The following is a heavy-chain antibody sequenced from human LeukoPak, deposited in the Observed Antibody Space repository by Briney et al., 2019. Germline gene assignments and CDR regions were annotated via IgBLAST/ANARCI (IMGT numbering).Heavy chain of an antibody. CDR1: GYTFTSYA. Sequence: ASVKVSFKASGYTFTSYAMNWVRQAPGQGLEWMGWINTNTGNPTYAQGFTGRFVFSLDTSVSTAYLQISSLKAEDTAVYYCARVQQPLKTPPYYYYYGMDVWGQGTTVTVSS. D-gene: IGHD6-13*01. V-gene: IGHV7-4-1*02. J-gene: IGHJ6*02. CDR2: INTNTGNP. CDR3: ARVQQPLKTPPYYYYYGMDV.